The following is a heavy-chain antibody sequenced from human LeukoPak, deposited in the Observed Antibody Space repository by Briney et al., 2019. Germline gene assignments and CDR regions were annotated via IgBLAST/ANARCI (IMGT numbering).Heavy chain of an antibody. CDR3: ARSLGNWDDY. V-gene: IGHV3-74*01. CDR1: GFTFSRYR. Sequence: GGSLRLSCAAPGFTFSRYRMHWVRQAPEKGLVWVSRISGDGSSTTYAHSVKGRFTISRDNAKNTLYLQMNSLRAEDTAVYYCARSLGNWDDYWGQGTLVTVSS. J-gene: IGHJ4*02. D-gene: IGHD1-26*01. CDR2: ISGDGSST.